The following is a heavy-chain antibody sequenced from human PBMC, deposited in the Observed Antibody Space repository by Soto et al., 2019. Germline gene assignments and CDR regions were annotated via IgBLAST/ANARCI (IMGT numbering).Heavy chain of an antibody. CDR1: GFTFSSYS. D-gene: IGHD3-9*01. Sequence: GGSLRLSCAASGFTFSSYSMNWVRQAPGKGLEWVSSISSSSSYIYYADSVKGRFTISRDNAKNSLYLQMNSLRAEDTAVYYCARDPPYYDIPFDYWGQGTLVTVSS. CDR2: ISSSSSYI. V-gene: IGHV3-21*01. CDR3: ARDPPYYDIPFDY. J-gene: IGHJ4*02.